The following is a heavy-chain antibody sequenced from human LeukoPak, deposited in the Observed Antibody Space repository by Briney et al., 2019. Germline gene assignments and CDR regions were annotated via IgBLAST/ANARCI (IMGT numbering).Heavy chain of an antibody. CDR3: ATGERLVPAAMWFDY. D-gene: IGHD2-2*01. Sequence: PEASVKVSCKASGGTFSSYAISWGRQAPGQGLEWMGWINPKSGGRSYAQRFQGRVTMTRDTSISTAYMELSRLRSDDTAVYYCATGERLVPAAMWFDYWGQGTLVTVSS. J-gene: IGHJ4*02. CDR1: GGTFSSYA. V-gene: IGHV1-2*02. CDR2: INPKSGGR.